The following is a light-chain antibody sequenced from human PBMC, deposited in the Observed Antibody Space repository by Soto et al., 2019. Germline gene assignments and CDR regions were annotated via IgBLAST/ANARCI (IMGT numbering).Light chain of an antibody. CDR1: SSDVGSYNH. V-gene: IGLV2-23*01. CDR3: CSYAGGSSYV. Sequence: QSVLTQPASVYGSDGQSITISCTGSSSDVGSYNHVSWYQQRPGKAPKFMIYEGNKRPSGVSNRFSGSKSGNTASLTISGLQGDDEADYYCCSYAGGSSYVFGAGTKLTVL. CDR2: EGN. J-gene: IGLJ1*01.